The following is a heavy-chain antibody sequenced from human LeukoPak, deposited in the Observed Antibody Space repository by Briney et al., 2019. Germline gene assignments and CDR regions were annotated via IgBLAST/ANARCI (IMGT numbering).Heavy chain of an antibody. Sequence: PGGSLRLSCAASGFTFSSYEMNWVRQAPGKGLEWVSTFSGSGGSTYYTDSVKGRFTISRDNSKNTLDLQMNSLRAEDTALYYCAKSSGGINTAFDFWGQGTMVTVSS. J-gene: IGHJ3*01. CDR2: FSGSGGST. D-gene: IGHD2-15*01. CDR3: AKSSGGINTAFDF. CDR1: GFTFSSYE. V-gene: IGHV3-23*01.